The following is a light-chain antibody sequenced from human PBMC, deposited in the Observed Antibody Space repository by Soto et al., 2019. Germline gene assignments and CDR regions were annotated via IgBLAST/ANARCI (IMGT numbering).Light chain of an antibody. J-gene: IGKJ4*01. Sequence: DIQMTQSPSSVSASVGDRVTITCRASQDVRFWLAWYQQKPGKAPKPLIYAASSLQPGVPSRFSGSGSGTDFTLTIISLQPEDFATYYCQQAHSFPLTFGGGTKVEI. CDR2: AAS. CDR1: QDVRFW. V-gene: IGKV1D-12*01. CDR3: QQAHSFPLT.